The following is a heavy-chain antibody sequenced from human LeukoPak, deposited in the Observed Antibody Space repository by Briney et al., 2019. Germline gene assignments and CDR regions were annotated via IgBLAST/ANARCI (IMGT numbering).Heavy chain of an antibody. CDR1: GYTLTELS. J-gene: IGHJ6*02. CDR2: MNPNSGNT. CDR3: ARGSYGMDV. V-gene: IGHV1-8*01. Sequence: GASVKVSCKVSGYTLTELSMHWVRQAPGKGLEWMGWMNPNSGNTGYAQKFQGRVTMTRNTSISTAYMELSSLRSEDTAVYYCARGSYGMDVWGQGTTVTVSS.